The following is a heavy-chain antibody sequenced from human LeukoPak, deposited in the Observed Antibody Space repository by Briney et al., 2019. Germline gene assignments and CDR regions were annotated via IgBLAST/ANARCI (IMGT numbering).Heavy chain of an antibody. Sequence: GASVKVSCKASGYIFTSYDINWVRQATGQGLEWMGWMNPNSGNTGYAQKFQGRVTMTRNTSISTAYMELSSLRSEDTAVYYCARKQLGGWIYYYYGMDVWGQGTTVTVSS. CDR2: MNPNSGNT. CDR1: GYIFTSYD. J-gene: IGHJ6*02. V-gene: IGHV1-8*01. D-gene: IGHD6-6*01. CDR3: ARKQLGGWIYYYYGMDV.